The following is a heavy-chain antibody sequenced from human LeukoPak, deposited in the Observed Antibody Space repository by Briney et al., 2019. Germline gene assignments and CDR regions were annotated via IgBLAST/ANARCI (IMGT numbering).Heavy chain of an antibody. CDR3: ARDEGVGIAAAGRLKNWFDP. Sequence: ASVKVSCKASGYTFTSYAMNWVRQAPGQGLEWMGWINTNTGNPTYAQGFTGRFVFSLDTSVSTAYLQISSLKAEDTAVYYCARDEGVGIAAAGRLKNWFDPWGQGTLVTVSS. D-gene: IGHD6-13*01. CDR1: GYTFTSYA. CDR2: INTNTGNP. V-gene: IGHV7-4-1*02. J-gene: IGHJ5*02.